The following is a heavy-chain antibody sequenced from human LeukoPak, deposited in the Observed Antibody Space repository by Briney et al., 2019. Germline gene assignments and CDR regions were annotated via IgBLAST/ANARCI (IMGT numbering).Heavy chain of an antibody. D-gene: IGHD2-15*01. V-gene: IGHV3-30*04. CDR3: ARDFCSGGSCYSHYYGMDV. CDR1: GFTFSNYV. Sequence: GGSLRLSCAASGFTFSNYVIHWVRQAPGKGLEWVTVISYDGSTKNDADSVKGRFTISRDNAKNSLYLQMNSLRAEDTALYYCARDFCSGGSCYSHYYGMDVWGQGTTVTVSS. CDR2: ISYDGSTK. J-gene: IGHJ6*02.